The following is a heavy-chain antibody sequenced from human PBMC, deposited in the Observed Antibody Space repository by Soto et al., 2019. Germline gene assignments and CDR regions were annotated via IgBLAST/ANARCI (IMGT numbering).Heavy chain of an antibody. V-gene: IGHV3-23*01. CDR3: TRGPRSTSTGTGAF. CDR1: GFIFHLYA. CDR2: LSFSSSNT. D-gene: IGHD1-1*01. Sequence: GGSLRLSCAGSGFIFHLYAMSWVRQAPGKGLEGVSALSFSSSNTYYADSVKGRFTISRDNAKNTLYLQMNALRVEDTAVYYCTRGPRSTSTGTGAFWGQGTLVTISS. J-gene: IGHJ4*02.